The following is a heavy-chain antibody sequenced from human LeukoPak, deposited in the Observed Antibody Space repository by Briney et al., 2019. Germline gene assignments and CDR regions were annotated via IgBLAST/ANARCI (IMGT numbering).Heavy chain of an antibody. D-gene: IGHD6-19*01. CDR3: ARSYSSGWYDY. CDR2: INHSGST. V-gene: IGHV4-34*01. CDR1: GGSFSGYY. J-gene: IGHJ4*02. Sequence: SETLSLTCAVYGGSFSGYYWRWIRRPPGKELEWIGEINHSGSTNYNPSLKSRVTISVDTSKNQFSLKLSSVTAADTAVYYCARSYSSGWYDYWGQGTMVTVSS.